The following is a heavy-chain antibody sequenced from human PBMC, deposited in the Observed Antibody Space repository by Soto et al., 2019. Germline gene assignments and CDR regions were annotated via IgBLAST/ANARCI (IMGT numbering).Heavy chain of an antibody. CDR3: ARGPYCSGGSCYFRHYYMDV. CDR1: GGSFSGYY. J-gene: IGHJ6*03. CDR2: INHSGST. V-gene: IGHV4-34*01. Sequence: SETLSLTCAVYGGSFSGYYWSWIRQPPGKGLEWIGEINHSGSTNYNPSLKSRVTISVDTSKNQFSLKLSSVTAADTAVYYCARGPYCSGGSCYFRHYYMDVWGKGTTVTVSS. D-gene: IGHD2-15*01.